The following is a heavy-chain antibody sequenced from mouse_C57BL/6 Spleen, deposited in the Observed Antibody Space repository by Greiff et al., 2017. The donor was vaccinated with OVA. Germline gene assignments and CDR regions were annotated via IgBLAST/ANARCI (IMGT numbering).Heavy chain of an antibody. D-gene: IGHD1-1*01. V-gene: IGHV5-9*01. CDR2: ISGGGGNT. CDR1: GFTFSSYT. CDR3: ARQLLLGGDFDY. J-gene: IGHJ2*01. Sequence: EVKLVESGGGLVKPGGSLKLSCAASGFTFSSYTMSWVRQTPEKRLEWVANISGGGGNTYYPASVKGRFTISRANAKNTLYLEMSSLRSEDTALYYCARQLLLGGDFDYWGQGTTLTVSS.